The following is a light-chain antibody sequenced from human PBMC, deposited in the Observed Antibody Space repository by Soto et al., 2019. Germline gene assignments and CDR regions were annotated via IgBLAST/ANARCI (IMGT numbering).Light chain of an antibody. V-gene: IGLV2-14*03. Sequence: LTPPVSLSWAPGQAITLSLPGTNRDVGGYNYVSWYQQHPGKAPKLMIYDVSNRPSGVSNRFSGSKSGNTASLTIFGLQAEDEADYYCCSYTSGSTYVFGTGTKVTVL. CDR2: DVS. CDR1: NRDVGGYNY. CDR3: CSYTSGSTYV. J-gene: IGLJ1*01.